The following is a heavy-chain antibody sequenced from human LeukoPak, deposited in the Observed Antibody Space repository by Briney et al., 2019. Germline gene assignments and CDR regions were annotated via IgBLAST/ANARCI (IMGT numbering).Heavy chain of an antibody. CDR1: GGSISMYY. D-gene: IGHD6-19*01. J-gene: IGHJ4*02. CDR2: IYYSGSP. Sequence: PSESLSLTCTVSGGSISMYYWSWIRQPQGKGLEWVGYIYYSGSPNYNPPLKSRLTISVDKPKNQFSLKLGSVTAADTDVYYCARGYSSGSIDYWGQGTLVTVSS. V-gene: IGHV4-59*01. CDR3: ARGYSSGSIDY.